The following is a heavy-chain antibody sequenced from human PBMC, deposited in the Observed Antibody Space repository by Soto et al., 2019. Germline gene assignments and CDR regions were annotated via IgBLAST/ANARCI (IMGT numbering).Heavy chain of an antibody. CDR1: GDSVPSDTGA. CDR3: AGVTWFRAMDV. J-gene: IGHJ6*02. D-gene: IGHD3-10*01. Sequence: SQTLSLTCAISGDSVPSDTGAWNWIRQSPSRGLEWLGRTYYRSKWSFDYAISVKSRITIDPDTSKNQFSLHLDSLTPEDTAVYYCAGVTWFRAMDVWGQGTPVTVSS. CDR2: TYYRSKWSF. V-gene: IGHV6-1*01.